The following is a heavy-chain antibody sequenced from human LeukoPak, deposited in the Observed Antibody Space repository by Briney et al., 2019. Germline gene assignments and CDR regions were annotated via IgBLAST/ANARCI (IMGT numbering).Heavy chain of an antibody. CDR1: GGSFSGYY. CDR3: ASHALGDSSGYYLD. D-gene: IGHD3-22*01. J-gene: IGHJ4*02. V-gene: IGHV4-34*01. CDR2: INHSGST. Sequence: SSETLSLTCAVYGGSFSGYYWSWIRQPPGKGLEWIGEINHSGSTNYNPSLKSRVTISVDTSKNQFSLKLSSVTAAGTAVYYCASHALGDSSGYYLDWGQGTLVTVSS.